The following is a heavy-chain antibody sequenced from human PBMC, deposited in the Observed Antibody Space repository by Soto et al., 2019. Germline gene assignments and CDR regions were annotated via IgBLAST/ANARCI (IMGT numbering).Heavy chain of an antibody. CDR3: AINAERNAQKFDF. Sequence: SVKVSCKTSGGIFKNFDIGWVRQSPGQGLEWMGEIIPLFNATNYAQKFRGRVTVTADESTRTSYMDLTRLTYDDTAVYFCAINAERNAQKFDFWGQGTLVTVSS. V-gene: IGHV1-69*13. CDR2: IIPLFNAT. J-gene: IGHJ4*02. D-gene: IGHD2-2*01. CDR1: GGIFKNFD.